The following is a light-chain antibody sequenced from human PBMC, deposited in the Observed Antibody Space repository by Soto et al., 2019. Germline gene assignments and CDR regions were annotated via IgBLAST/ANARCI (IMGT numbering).Light chain of an antibody. CDR1: QSVSSY. CDR3: PQCCNSPRT. V-gene: IGKV3-11*01. J-gene: IGKJ3*01. CDR2: DAS. Sequence: EIVLTQSPATLSLSPGERATLSCRASQSVSSYLAWYQQKPGQAPRLLIYDASNRATDIPARFSCSGSGTFFTLTLSRLDPEDHSVYYGPQCCNSPRTFGPGTKVDIK.